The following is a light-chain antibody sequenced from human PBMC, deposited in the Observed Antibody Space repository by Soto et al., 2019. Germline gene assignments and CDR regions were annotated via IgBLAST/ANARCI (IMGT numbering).Light chain of an antibody. CDR1: QTVTNDY. Sequence: EVVLTQSACTLSLSPGERVTLSWRASQTVTNDYLAWYQQKDGQAPRLLIYDASTRATGVPDRFSGSGYGPEYNLTITRLETEDFAVYSCQQYGFSPISFGQGTRLEIK. J-gene: IGKJ5*01. V-gene: IGKV3-20*01. CDR3: QQYGFSPIS. CDR2: DAS.